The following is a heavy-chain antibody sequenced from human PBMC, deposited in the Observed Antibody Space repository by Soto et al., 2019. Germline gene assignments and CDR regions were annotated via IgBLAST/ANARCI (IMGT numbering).Heavy chain of an antibody. CDR3: PRGVMDFDY. CDR1: GLTFSSYA. V-gene: IGHV3-23*01. CDR2: ISGSADSR. D-gene: IGHD3-10*01. Sequence: SGGSLRLSCAASGLTFSSYAMSWVRQAPGKGLEWVSGISGSADSRYYADSVKGRFTISRDNSKNTLYLQMNSLRAEDTAVYYCPRGVMDFDYWGQGILVTVSS. J-gene: IGHJ4*02.